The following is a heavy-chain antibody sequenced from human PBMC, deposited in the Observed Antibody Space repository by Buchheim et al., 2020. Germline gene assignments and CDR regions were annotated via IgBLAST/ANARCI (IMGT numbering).Heavy chain of an antibody. CDR1: GGSFSGYY. J-gene: IGHJ5*02. V-gene: IGHV4-34*01. CDR2: INHSGST. D-gene: IGHD1-1*01. CDR3: ARGQGRQGYWFDP. Sequence: QVQLQQWGAGLLKPSETLSLTCAVYGGSFSGYYWSWIRQPPGKGLEWIGEINHSGSTNYNPSLKSRVTISVDTSKNQFHLQLSSVTAADTAVYYCARGQGRQGYWFDPWGQGTL.